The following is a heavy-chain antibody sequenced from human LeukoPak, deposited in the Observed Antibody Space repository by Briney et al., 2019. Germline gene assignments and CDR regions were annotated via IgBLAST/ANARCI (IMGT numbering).Heavy chain of an antibody. V-gene: IGHV3-23*01. CDR3: AKGGKWDVTPFDY. CDR2: ISGGGGST. Sequence: GGSLRLSCAASGFTFSSYAMSWVRQAPGKGLEWVSTISGGGGSTYYADSVKGRFTISRDNSKNTLYLQVNSLRAEDTAVYYCAKGGKWDVTPFDYWGQGTLVTVSS. CDR1: GFTFSSYA. J-gene: IGHJ4*02. D-gene: IGHD1-26*01.